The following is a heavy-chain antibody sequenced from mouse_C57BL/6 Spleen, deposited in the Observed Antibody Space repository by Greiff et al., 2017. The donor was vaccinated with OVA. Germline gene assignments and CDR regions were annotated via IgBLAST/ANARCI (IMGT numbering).Heavy chain of an antibody. Sequence: VKLMESGAELVKPGASVKISCKASGYAFSSYWMNWVKQRPGKGLEWIGQIYPGDGDTNYNGKFKGKATLTADKSSSTAYMQLSSLTSEDSAVYFCARWGSSSWYFDYWGQGTTLTVSS. V-gene: IGHV1-80*01. CDR1: GYAFSSYW. CDR3: ARWGSSSWYFDY. J-gene: IGHJ2*01. CDR2: IYPGDGDT. D-gene: IGHD1-1*01.